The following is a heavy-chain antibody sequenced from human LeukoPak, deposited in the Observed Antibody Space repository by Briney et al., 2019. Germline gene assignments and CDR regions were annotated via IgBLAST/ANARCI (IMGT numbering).Heavy chain of an antibody. CDR2: INHSGST. Sequence: QSSETLSLTCAVYGGSFSGYYWSWIRQPPGKGLEWIGEINHSGSTNYNPSLKSRVTISVDTSKNQFSLKLSSVTAADTAVYYCARGVDIVVVVAATSDAFDIWGQGTMVTVSS. V-gene: IGHV4-34*01. J-gene: IGHJ3*02. CDR3: ARGVDIVVVVAATSDAFDI. D-gene: IGHD2-15*01. CDR1: GGSFSGYY.